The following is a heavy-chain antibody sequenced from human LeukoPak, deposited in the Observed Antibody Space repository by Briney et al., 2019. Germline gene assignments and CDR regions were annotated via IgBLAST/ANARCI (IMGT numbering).Heavy chain of an antibody. CDR1: GGSVSSGGYY. D-gene: IGHD6-19*01. V-gene: IGHV4-61*08. CDR2: IYYSGST. J-gene: IGHJ4*02. CDR3: ARDSLTPQYSSGWSRTFDY. Sequence: PSETLSLTCTVSGGSVSSGGYYWSWIRQPPGTGLEWIGYIYYSGSTNYNPSLKSRVTISVDTSKNQFSLKLSSVTAADTAVYYCARDSLTPQYSSGWSRTFDYWGQGTLVTVSS.